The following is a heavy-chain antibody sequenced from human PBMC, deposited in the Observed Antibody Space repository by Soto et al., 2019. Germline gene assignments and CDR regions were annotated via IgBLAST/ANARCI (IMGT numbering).Heavy chain of an antibody. V-gene: IGHV1-18*01. CDR2: ISPYTGNT. Sequence: QVQLVQSGDEVKKPGASVKVSCKASGYIFVNYGIAWVRQAPGQGLEWMGGISPYTGNTNSATKAQGRLTMTTDTSTSTAYMDLGSLTSDDTAVYYCVMVDNYVTPTPQDVWGQGTPVTVSS. CDR1: GYIFVNYG. J-gene: IGHJ6*02. D-gene: IGHD3-16*01. CDR3: VMVDNYVTPTPQDV.